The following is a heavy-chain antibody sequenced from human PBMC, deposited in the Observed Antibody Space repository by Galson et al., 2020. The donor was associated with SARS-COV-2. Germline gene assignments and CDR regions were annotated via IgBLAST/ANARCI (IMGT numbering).Heavy chain of an antibody. CDR3: AAPDCSSTSCYDAFDI. Sequence: SEKVSCKAPGFTFTSSAVQWVRQARGQRLEWKGWTVVGSGNTNYAQKFQERVTITRDMSTSTAYMELSSLRSEDTAVYYCAAPDCSSTSCYDAFDIWGQGTMVTVSA. D-gene: IGHD2-2*01. CDR1: GFTFTSSA. J-gene: IGHJ3*02. V-gene: IGHV1-58*01. CDR2: TVVGSGNT.